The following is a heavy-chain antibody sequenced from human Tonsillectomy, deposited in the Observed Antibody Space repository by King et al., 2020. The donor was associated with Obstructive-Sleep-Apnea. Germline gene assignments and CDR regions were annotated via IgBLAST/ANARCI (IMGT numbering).Heavy chain of an antibody. J-gene: IGHJ6*02. Sequence: VQLVESGGGLVQPGGSLRLSCAASGFTVSSNYMSWVRQAPGKGLEWVSVIYSGGSTYYADSVKGRFTISRDNSKNTLYLQMNTLRAEDTAVYYCARDQLNGEVGYYYYGMDVWGQGTTVTVSS. CDR1: GFTVSSNY. CDR2: IYSGGST. D-gene: IGHD7-27*01. CDR3: ARDQLNGEVGYYYYGMDV. V-gene: IGHV3-66*01.